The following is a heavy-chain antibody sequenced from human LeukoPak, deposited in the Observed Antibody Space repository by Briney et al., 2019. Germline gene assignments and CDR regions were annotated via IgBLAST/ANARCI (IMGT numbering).Heavy chain of an antibody. D-gene: IGHD5-18*01. CDR3: AKDHGYSYGCPDY. J-gene: IGHJ4*02. Sequence: SGGSLRLSCAASGFTFSSYGMHWVRQAPGKGLGWVEPISYDGSNKYYADTVKGGFIISRDNSKNTLYLQSNSLRAEDTAVYYCAKDHGYSYGCPDYWGQGTLVTVSS. CDR2: ISYDGSNK. CDR1: GFTFSSYG. V-gene: IGHV3-30*18.